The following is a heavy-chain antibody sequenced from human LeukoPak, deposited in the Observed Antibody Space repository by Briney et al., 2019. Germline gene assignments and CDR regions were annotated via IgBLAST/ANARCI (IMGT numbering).Heavy chain of an antibody. CDR2: IYSGGST. V-gene: IGHV3-53*01. Sequence: GRSLRLSCAASGFTASSNYMSWVRQAPGKGLEWVSVIYSGGSTYYADSVKGRFTISRDNSKSTLYLQMNSLRAEDTAVYYCASGYDSSGEQYDYWGQGTLVTVSS. CDR1: GFTASSNY. J-gene: IGHJ4*02. D-gene: IGHD3-22*01. CDR3: ASGYDSSGEQYDY.